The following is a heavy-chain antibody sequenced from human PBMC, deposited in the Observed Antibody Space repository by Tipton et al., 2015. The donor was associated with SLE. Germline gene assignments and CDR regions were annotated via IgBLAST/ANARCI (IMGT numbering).Heavy chain of an antibody. CDR3: ARDQRIAAVGYYYMDV. Sequence: SLRLSCAASGFTFSSYEMNWVRQAPGKGLEWVSYISSSGSAIYYADSVKGRFTISRDNAKNSLYLQMNSLRAEDTAVYYCARDQRIAAVGYYYMDVWGKGTTVTVSS. V-gene: IGHV3-48*03. CDR2: ISSSGSAI. CDR1: GFTFSSYE. D-gene: IGHD6-13*01. J-gene: IGHJ6*03.